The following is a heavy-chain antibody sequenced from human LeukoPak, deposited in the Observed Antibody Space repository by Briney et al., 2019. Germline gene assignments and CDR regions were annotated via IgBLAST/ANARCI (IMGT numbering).Heavy chain of an antibody. CDR3: ATACTRISCYMIGAYFDS. CDR2: FDPEDGGT. CDR1: GCTLAELS. D-gene: IGHD2-2*02. V-gene: IGHV1-24*01. J-gene: IGHJ4*02. Sequence: ASVKVSCKVSGCTLAELSMHWVRQAPGKGLEWMGGFDPEDGGTVYAQKFQGRVTMTEDTSTDTAYMELTNLRSEDTAVYYCATACTRISCYMIGAYFDSWGQGTLVSVSS.